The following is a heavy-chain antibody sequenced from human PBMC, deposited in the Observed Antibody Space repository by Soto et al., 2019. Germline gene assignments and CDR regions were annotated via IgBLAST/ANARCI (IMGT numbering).Heavy chain of an antibody. J-gene: IGHJ4*02. CDR3: AGVFILVAPRYFDY. Sequence: ASVKVSCKASGYTFTSYGISWVRQAPGQGLEWMGWISAYNGNTNYAQKLQGRVTMTTDTSTSTAYMELRSLRSDDTAVYYCAGVFILVAPRYFDYWGQGTLVTVSS. D-gene: IGHD2-15*01. CDR1: GYTFTSYG. CDR2: ISAYNGNT. V-gene: IGHV1-18*01.